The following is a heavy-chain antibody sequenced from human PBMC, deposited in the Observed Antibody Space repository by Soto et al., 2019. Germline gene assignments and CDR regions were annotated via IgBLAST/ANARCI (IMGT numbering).Heavy chain of an antibody. V-gene: IGHV3-30-3*01. CDR3: AREDCSGTTCYVDS. CDR2: ISYDGSHI. Sequence: QVQLVESGGGVVQPGRSLRLSCAASGFTFSSYALHWVRQAPGKGLEWVAVISYDGSHIYYADSVKGRFTISRDNSKNTLYLQMNSLRAEDTAVYYSAREDCSGTTCYVDSWGQGTLVTVSS. CDR1: GFTFSSYA. J-gene: IGHJ4*02. D-gene: IGHD2-2*01.